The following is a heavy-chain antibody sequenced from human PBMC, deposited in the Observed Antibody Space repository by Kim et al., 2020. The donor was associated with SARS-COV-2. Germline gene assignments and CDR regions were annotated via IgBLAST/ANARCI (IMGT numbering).Heavy chain of an antibody. D-gene: IGHD2-15*01. J-gene: IGHJ4*02. CDR3: ASEVGAAFDY. CDR2: IKQDGRQM. V-gene: IGHV3-7*01. Sequence: GGSLRLSCAASGFTLSSYWMSWVRQAPGKGLEWVANIKQDGRQMYYADSVNGRFTISSDNAKSSLYLQMNSLRAEDTAVYYCASEVGAAFDYWGQGTLVT. CDR1: GFTLSSYW.